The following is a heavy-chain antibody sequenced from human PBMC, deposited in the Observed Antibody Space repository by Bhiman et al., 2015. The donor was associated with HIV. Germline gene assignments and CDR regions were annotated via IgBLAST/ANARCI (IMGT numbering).Heavy chain of an antibody. CDR1: RFTFSNYG. Sequence: EVQLVESGGGLVQPGGSLRLSCAASRFTFSNYGMNWVRQAPGKGLEWVSCISRSGSTIYYADSVKGRFTISRDNAQNSLYLQMNSLRVEDTAIYYCARGPRRVVAATTYYYGMDVWGQGTTVTVSS. J-gene: IGHJ6*02. V-gene: IGHV3-48*03. D-gene: IGHD2-15*01. CDR2: ISRSGSTI. CDR3: ARGPRRVVAATTYYYGMDV.